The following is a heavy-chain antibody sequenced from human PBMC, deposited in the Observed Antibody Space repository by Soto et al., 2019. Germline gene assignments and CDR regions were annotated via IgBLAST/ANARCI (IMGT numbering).Heavy chain of an antibody. CDR3: TTDSLFTLTLVRFDF. CDR1: KFTFSTYD. J-gene: IGHJ4*01. Sequence: GGSLRLSCAASKFTFSTYDMHWVRQAPGKGLEWVAVVSYDGNKRYYADSVRGRFTISRDNSKNTVYLEMNSLKTEDTAVYYCTTDSLFTLTLVRFDFWGHGTLVTVSS. CDR2: VSYDGNKR. V-gene: IGHV3-30*03.